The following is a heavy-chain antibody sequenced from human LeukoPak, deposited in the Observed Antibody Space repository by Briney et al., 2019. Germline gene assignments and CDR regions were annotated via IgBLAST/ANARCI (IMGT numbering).Heavy chain of an antibody. CDR2: IIIYNDYT. V-gene: IGHV1-18*01. Sequence: ASVKVSCKATGCNFISYGSSWGRQAPGQGLEWGGGIIIYNDYTKSSKKFQDRLTMTTDTSTTTAYMDLRSLRSDDTAVYFCASDPGEAYFGYWGQGTLVTVSS. CDR1: GCNFISYG. CDR3: ASDPGEAYFGY. J-gene: IGHJ4*02.